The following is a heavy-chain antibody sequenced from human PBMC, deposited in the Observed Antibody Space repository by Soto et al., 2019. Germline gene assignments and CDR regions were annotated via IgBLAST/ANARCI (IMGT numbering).Heavy chain of an antibody. CDR3: ARHHSLSTYASHC. CDR1: GGSVNRDFYY. J-gene: IGHJ1*01. Sequence: PRGTLSLTCTVSGGSVNRDFYYWSWIRQPTGKGLEWIGYIYYTGSTNYNPSLKSRVTISLDTSRNQFSLKPSSVTAADTAVFYCARHHSLSTYASHCWGQRAPVTIS. D-gene: IGHD6-13*01. V-gene: IGHV4-61*01. CDR2: IYYTGST.